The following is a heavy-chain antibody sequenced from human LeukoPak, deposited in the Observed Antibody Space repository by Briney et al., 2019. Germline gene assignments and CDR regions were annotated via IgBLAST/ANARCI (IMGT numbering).Heavy chain of an antibody. CDR3: ASHYGSGSYYHYFDY. J-gene: IGHJ4*02. CDR1: GFTFSSYE. D-gene: IGHD3-10*01. CDR2: ISSSGSTI. V-gene: IGHV3-48*03. Sequence: GGSLRLSCAASGFTFSSYEMNWVRQAPGKGLEWVSYISSSGSTIYYADSVKGRFTISRDNAKNSLYPQMNSLRAEDTAVYYCASHYGSGSYYHYFDYWGQGTLVTVSS.